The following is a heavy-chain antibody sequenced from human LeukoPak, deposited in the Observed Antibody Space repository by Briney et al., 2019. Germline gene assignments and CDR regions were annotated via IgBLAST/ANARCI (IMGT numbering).Heavy chain of an antibody. D-gene: IGHD5-12*01. V-gene: IGHV4-34*01. Sequence: SETLSLTCAVYGGFFSGYYWSWIRQPPGKGLEWIGKINHSGSTNYNPSLKSRVTISVDTSKNQFSLKLSSVTAADTAVYYCARGPIGSYGGYVPWGQGTLVTVSS. CDR1: GGFFSGYY. CDR2: INHSGST. J-gene: IGHJ5*02. CDR3: ARGPIGSYGGYVP.